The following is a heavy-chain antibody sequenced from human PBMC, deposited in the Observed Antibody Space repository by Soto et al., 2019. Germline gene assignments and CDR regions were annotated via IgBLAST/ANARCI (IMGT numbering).Heavy chain of an antibody. CDR2: IYYSGST. J-gene: IGHJ4*02. D-gene: IGHD3-22*01. CDR1: GGSFSSGIYY. V-gene: IGHV4-31*03. Sequence: PSETLSLTCTVSGGSFSSGIYYCSWIRQHPGKGLEWIGYIYYSGSTYYNPSLKSRVTISLDTSKNQFSLNLSSVTAADTAVYYCAREPRSSGYWVDWGQGTLVTAPQ. CDR3: AREPRSSGYWVD.